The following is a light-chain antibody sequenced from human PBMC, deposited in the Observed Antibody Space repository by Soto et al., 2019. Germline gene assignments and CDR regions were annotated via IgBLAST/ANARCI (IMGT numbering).Light chain of an antibody. CDR2: GAS. CDR1: QLISSW. Sequence: IQMTQSPSSVSASVGDSVTITCRASQLISSWSAWYQVKPGKAPKLLIYGASNRESGVPSRFSGSESGTLFTLTINSLQPEDFATYYCQQASSFPLTFGGGTEVEV. V-gene: IGKV1-12*01. CDR3: QQASSFPLT. J-gene: IGKJ4*01.